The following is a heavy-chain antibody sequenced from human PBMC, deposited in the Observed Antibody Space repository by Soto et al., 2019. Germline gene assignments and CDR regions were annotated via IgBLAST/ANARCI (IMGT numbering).Heavy chain of an antibody. CDR1: GGSFSGDY. Sequence: SETLSLTCAVYGGSFSGDYWTWIRQPPGTGLEWIGEINHSGSTYYNPSLKSRVTISVDTSKNQFSLKLSSVTAADTAVYYCARRGSSSWYGYWGQGTLVTVSS. J-gene: IGHJ4*02. CDR2: INHSGST. CDR3: ARRGSSSWYGY. D-gene: IGHD6-13*01. V-gene: IGHV4-34*01.